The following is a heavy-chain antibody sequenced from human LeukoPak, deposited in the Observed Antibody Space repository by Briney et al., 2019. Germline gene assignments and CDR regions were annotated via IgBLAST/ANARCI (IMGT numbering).Heavy chain of an antibody. CDR2: ISGSGTNT. Sequence: GGSLRLSCAASGFSFNNYAMSWVRQAPPKGLEWVSCISGSGTNTYYADSVKGRFTISRDNSKNTLYLQMNSLRAEDTAVYYCAKSDSGSTKTPFDYWGQGILVTVSS. J-gene: IGHJ4*02. CDR1: GFSFNNYA. CDR3: AKSDSGSTKTPFDY. V-gene: IGHV3-23*01. D-gene: IGHD3-10*01.